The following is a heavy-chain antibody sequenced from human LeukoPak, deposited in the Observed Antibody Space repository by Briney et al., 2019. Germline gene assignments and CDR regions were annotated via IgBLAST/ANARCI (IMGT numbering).Heavy chain of an antibody. V-gene: IGHV1-69*05. CDR3: ARGNDFWSGQSYYMDV. D-gene: IGHD3-3*01. J-gene: IGHJ6*03. CDR2: IIPILGTA. Sequence: GASVKVSCKASGGTFSSYAISWVRQAPGQGLEWMGGIIPILGTANYAQKFQGRVTITTDESTSTAYMELSSLRSEDTAVYYCARGNDFWSGQSYYMDVWGKGTTVTVSS. CDR1: GGTFSSYA.